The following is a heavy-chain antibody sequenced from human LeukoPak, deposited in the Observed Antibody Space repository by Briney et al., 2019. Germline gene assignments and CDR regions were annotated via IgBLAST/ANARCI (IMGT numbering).Heavy chain of an antibody. CDR3: ARVDWLSQNWLDP. Sequence: SETWSLTCTVSGGSISSGSYYWGWIRQPAGKGLEWIGRIYTSGSTNYNPSLKSRVTISVDTSKNQFSLKLSSVTAADTAVYYCARVDWLSQNWLDPWGQGTLVTVPS. V-gene: IGHV4-61*02. CDR2: IYTSGST. J-gene: IGHJ5*02. CDR1: GGSISSGSYY. D-gene: IGHD3-9*01.